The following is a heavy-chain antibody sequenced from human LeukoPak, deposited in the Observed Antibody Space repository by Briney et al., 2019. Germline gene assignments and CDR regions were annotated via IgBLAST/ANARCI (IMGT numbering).Heavy chain of an antibody. J-gene: IGHJ4*02. CDR1: GGSISRSNYY. CDR3: ATETNPASGSRFGY. CDR2: IYYSGST. V-gene: IGHV4-39*07. Sequence: PSETLSLTCSASGGSISRSNYYWGWIRQPRGKGLEWIGSIYYSGSTYYNPSLKSRVTISVDTSKNQFSLKVTSVTAADTAVFYCATETNPASGSRFGYWGQGTLVTVSS. D-gene: IGHD3-3*01.